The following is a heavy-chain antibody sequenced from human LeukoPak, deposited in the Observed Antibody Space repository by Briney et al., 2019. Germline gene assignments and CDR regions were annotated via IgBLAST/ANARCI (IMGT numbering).Heavy chain of an antibody. CDR1: GFTFSSYG. CDR3: ARSAAYFDY. CDR2: IRYDGSDK. J-gene: IGHJ4*02. Sequence: GGSLRLSCAASGFTFSSYGIHWVRQAPGKGLEWVAFIRYDGSDKYYAASVKGRFTITRDNSKNTLYLQMNSLRAEDTVFYYCARSAAYFDYWGQGTLVTVSS. D-gene: IGHD2-2*01. V-gene: IGHV3-30*02.